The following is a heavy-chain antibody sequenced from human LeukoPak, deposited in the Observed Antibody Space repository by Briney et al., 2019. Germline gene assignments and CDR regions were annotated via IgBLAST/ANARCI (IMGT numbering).Heavy chain of an antibody. V-gene: IGHV3-21*01. CDR3: ARDWALDC. CDR1: GFTFSNYW. J-gene: IGHJ4*02. CDR2: ISSSSSYI. D-gene: IGHD3-16*01. Sequence: GGSLRLSCAASGFTFSNYWMHWVRQAPGKGLEWVSSISSSSSYIYYADSVKGRFTISRDNAKNSLFLQMNSLRAEDTAVYYCARDWALDCWGQGTLVTVSS.